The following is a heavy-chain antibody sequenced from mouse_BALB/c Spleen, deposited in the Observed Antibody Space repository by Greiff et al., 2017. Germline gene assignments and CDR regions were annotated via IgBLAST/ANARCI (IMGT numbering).Heavy chain of an antibody. V-gene: IGHV2-9*02. J-gene: IGHJ3*01. CDR3: ARDGGNYWFTY. D-gene: IGHD2-1*01. CDR2: IWAGGST. Sequence: QVQLKESGPGLVAPSQSLSITCTVSGFSLTSYGVHWVRQPPGKGLEWLGVIWAGGSTNYNSALMSRLSISKDNSNSQVFLKMNSLQTDDTAMFYCARDGGNYWFTYWGQGTLVTVSA. CDR1: GFSLTSYG.